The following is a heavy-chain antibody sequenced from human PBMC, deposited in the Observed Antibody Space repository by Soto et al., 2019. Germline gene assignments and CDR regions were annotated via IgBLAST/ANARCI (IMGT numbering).Heavy chain of an antibody. CDR3: ARAEYSSWSGVYYGMDV. V-gene: IGHV5-51*01. CDR2: IYPGDSDT. D-gene: IGHD6-6*01. Sequence: PGESLKISCKGSGYSFTSYWIGWVRQMPGKGLEWMGIIYPGDSDTRYSPSFQGRVTISADKSISTAYLQWSSLKASDTAMYYCARAEYSSWSGVYYGMDVWGQGTTVTVSS. CDR1: GYSFTSYW. J-gene: IGHJ6*02.